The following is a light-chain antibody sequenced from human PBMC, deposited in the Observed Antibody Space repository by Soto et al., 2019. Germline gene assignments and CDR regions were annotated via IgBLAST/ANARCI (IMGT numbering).Light chain of an antibody. CDR2: DVN. CDR3: SSYTSGSTHVV. V-gene: IGLV2-14*03. Sequence: QSVLTQPASVSGSPGQSITISCTGTSSDVGGYNYVSWYQQHPGKAPKLVIYDVNDRPSGVSDRFSGSKSGNTASLTISGLQADDEADYFCSSYTSGSTHVVFGGGTKLTVL. J-gene: IGLJ2*01. CDR1: SSDVGGYNY.